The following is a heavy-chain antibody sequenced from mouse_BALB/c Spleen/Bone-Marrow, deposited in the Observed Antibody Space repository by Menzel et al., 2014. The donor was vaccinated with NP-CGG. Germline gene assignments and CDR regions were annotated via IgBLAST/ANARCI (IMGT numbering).Heavy chain of an antibody. CDR3: ATLAGTFDY. J-gene: IGHJ2*01. CDR1: GFNIKDTY. V-gene: IGHV14-3*02. CDR2: IDPANGYT. D-gene: IGHD4-1*01. Sequence: EVQLQQSGAERVKPGASVKLSCTASGFNIKDTYMNWVKQRAEQGLEWIGRIDPANGYTEYDPKFQGKATIIADTSSNPAYLQLGSLTSEDTAVYYCATLAGTFDYWAQGTTLTVSS.